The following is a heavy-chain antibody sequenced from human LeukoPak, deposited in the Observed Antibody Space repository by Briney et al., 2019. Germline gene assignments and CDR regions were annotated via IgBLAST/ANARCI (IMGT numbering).Heavy chain of an antibody. CDR2: IYYSGST. CDR3: AREAGYSSGYYDY. J-gene: IGHJ4*02. CDR1: GDSISSYY. Sequence: SETLSLTCTVSGDSISSYYWSWLRQPPGKGLEWIGYIYYSGSTNYNPSLKTRVTILIDTSKNQFSLKLSSVTAADTAVYYCAREAGYSSGYYDYWGQGTLITVSS. V-gene: IGHV4-59*01. D-gene: IGHD6-19*01.